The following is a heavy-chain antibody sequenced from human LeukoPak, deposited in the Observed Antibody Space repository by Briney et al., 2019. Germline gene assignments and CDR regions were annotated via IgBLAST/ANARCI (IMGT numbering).Heavy chain of an antibody. Sequence: GGSLRLSCAASGFTFSSYAMSWVRQAPGKGLEWVSAISGSGGSTYYADSVKGRFTISRDNSKNTLYLQMNSLRAEDTAVYYCAKNLDGYNSVGSDYWGQGTLVTASS. J-gene: IGHJ4*02. D-gene: IGHD5-24*01. CDR1: GFTFSSYA. V-gene: IGHV3-23*01. CDR3: AKNLDGYNSVGSDY. CDR2: ISGSGGST.